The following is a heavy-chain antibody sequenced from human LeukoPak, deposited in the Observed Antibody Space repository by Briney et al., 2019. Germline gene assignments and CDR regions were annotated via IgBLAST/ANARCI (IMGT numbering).Heavy chain of an antibody. CDR1: EFSVGSNY. Sequence: GSLRLSCAASEFSVGSNYMTWVRQPPGKGLEWIANIYYSGSTYYNPSLKSRVTISVDTSKNQFSLKLSSVTAADTAVYYCAGLIRPGWFDPWGQGTLVTVSS. CDR3: AGLIRPGWFDP. CDR2: IYYSGST. D-gene: IGHD2-8*01. V-gene: IGHV4-59*04. J-gene: IGHJ5*02.